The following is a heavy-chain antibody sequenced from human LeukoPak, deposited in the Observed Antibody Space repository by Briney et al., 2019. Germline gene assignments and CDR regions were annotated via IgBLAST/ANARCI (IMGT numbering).Heavy chain of an antibody. J-gene: IGHJ4*02. CDR1: GFTLSSYW. V-gene: IGHV3-7*03. CDR3: AKGSSGSYYPYYFDY. Sequence: GGSLRLSCAASGFTLSSYWMSWVRQAPGKGLEWVANIKQDGSEKYYVDSVKGRFTISRDNAKNSLYLQMHSLRAEDTAVYYCAKGSSGSYYPYYFDYWGQGTLVTVSS. CDR2: IKQDGSEK. D-gene: IGHD3-10*01.